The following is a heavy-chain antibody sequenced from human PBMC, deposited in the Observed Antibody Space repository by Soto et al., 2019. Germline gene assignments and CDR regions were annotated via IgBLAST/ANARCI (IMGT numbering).Heavy chain of an antibody. Sequence: QVQLVQSGTEVKKPGASVKVSCKASGYTFTDSHIHWVRQASGQGLEWLGWNNPKTGDTNYTQKFQGRIPMIRDTSMSTAYMELTNLTSDDTAVYYCERDPPRYFTSSPEGAGLWGQGTLVTVSS. CDR1: GYTFTDSH. V-gene: IGHV1-2*02. D-gene: IGHD2-21*01. CDR2: NNPKTGDT. CDR3: ERDPPRYFTSSPEGAGL. J-gene: IGHJ4*02.